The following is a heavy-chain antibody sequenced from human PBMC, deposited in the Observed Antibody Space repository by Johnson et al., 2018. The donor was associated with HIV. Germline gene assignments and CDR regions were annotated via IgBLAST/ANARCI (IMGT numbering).Heavy chain of an antibody. CDR1: GFTFSSYW. V-gene: IGHV3-7*01. J-gene: IGHJ3*02. CDR3: ARARDRSSSRDAFDI. CDR2: VKQDGSEK. Sequence: EVQLVESGGGLVQPGRSLRLSCAASGFTFSSYWMAWVRQAPGKGLEWVANVKQDGSEKNYVDSVKGRFTISRDNAKNSMYLQMNSLRAEDTAVYYCARARDRSSSRDAFDIWGQGTMVTVSS. D-gene: IGHD6-13*01.